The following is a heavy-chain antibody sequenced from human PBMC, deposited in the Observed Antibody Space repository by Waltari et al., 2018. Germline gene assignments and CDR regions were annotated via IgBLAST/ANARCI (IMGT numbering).Heavy chain of an antibody. D-gene: IGHD3-3*01. J-gene: IGHJ4*02. CDR1: GFTFSSYA. CDR3: ARGSGTVLRFLEWLSTFDY. CDR2: ISYDGSNK. Sequence: QVQLVASGGGVVQPGRSLRLSCAASGFTFSSYAMHWVRQAPGKGREWVAVISYDGSNKYYADSVKVRFTISRDNSKNTLYLQMNSLRAEDSAVYYCARGSGTVLRFLEWLSTFDYWGQGTLVTGSS. V-gene: IGHV3-30-3*01.